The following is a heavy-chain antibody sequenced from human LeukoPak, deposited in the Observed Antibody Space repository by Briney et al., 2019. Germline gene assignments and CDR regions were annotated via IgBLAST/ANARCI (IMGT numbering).Heavy chain of an antibody. CDR3: AKATGNLGN. J-gene: IGHJ4*02. CDR2: ISNSNGNT. D-gene: IGHD1-1*01. Sequence: GGSLRLSCAASGFTFSSYSMNWVRQAPGKGLEWVSTISNSNGNTYYADSVKGRFTISRDNSKSTLYLQMFSLTAEDTAIYYCAKATGNLGNWGQGTLVTVSS. CDR1: GFTFSSYS. V-gene: IGHV3-23*01.